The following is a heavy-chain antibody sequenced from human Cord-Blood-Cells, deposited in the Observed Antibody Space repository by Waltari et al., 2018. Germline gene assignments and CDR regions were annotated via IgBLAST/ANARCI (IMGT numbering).Heavy chain of an antibody. J-gene: IGHJ3*02. CDR3: ARGGGTTDDAFDI. CDR1: GYTFTGYY. CDR2: SNPNSGSK. Sequence: QVQLVQSGAEVKKPGASVKVSCKASGYTFTGYYMHWVRQPPGQGLEWMGWSNPNSGSKNYAQRFQGWVTMTRDTSISTACMERSRLKSDDTAVYYCARGGGTTDDAFDIWGQGTMVTVSS. D-gene: IGHD4-17*01. V-gene: IGHV1-2*04.